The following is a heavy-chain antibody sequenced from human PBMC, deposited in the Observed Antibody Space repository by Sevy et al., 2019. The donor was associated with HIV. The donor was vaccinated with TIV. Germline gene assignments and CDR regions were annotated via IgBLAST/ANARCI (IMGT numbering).Heavy chain of an antibody. J-gene: IGHJ4*02. D-gene: IGHD1-1*01. V-gene: IGHV3-23*01. CDR2: ISRKSLGT. CDR3: AKEGNNSPDKFDS. Sequence: GGSLRLSCAASGFTFNKFAMSWVRQAPGKGLEWVSAISRKSLGTYYADPVKGRFSISRDDSKNMLYLQMSRLRGDDTAVYYCAKEGNNSPDKFDSWGQGTLVTVSS. CDR1: GFTFNKFA.